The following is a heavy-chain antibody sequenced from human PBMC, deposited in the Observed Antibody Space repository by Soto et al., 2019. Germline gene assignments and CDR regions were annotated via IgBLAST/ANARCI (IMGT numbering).Heavy chain of an antibody. CDR3: ARGRPGAAAAGDFDY. CDR2: INPSESP. Sequence: DGRRISQPQRKGLQWLREINPSESPHYNPSHTSRVTIAVDTSKHQFSLYLSSVTAADTAVDDGARGRPGAAAAGDFDYWGQGTLVTVSS. V-gene: IGHV4-34*01. CDR1: D. D-gene: IGHD6-13*01. J-gene: IGHJ4*02.